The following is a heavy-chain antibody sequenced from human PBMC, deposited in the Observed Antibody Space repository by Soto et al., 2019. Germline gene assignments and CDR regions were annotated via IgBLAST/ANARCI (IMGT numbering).Heavy chain of an antibody. CDR3: ARDLSGYDYIWGSPWFDP. CDR1: GFTFSSYG. Sequence: PGGSLRLSCAASGFTFSSYGMHWVRQAPGKGLEWVAVIWYDGSNKYYADSVKGRFTISRDNSKNTLYLQMNSLRAEDTAVYYCARDLSGYDYIWGSPWFDPWGQGPLVTVSS. D-gene: IGHD3-16*01. J-gene: IGHJ5*02. V-gene: IGHV3-33*01. CDR2: IWYDGSNK.